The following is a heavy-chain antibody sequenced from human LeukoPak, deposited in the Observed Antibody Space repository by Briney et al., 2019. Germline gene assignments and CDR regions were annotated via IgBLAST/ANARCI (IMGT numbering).Heavy chain of an antibody. CDR1: GGTFTNFA. J-gene: IGHJ3*02. Sequence: SVKVSCKASGGTFTNFAICWVRQAPGQGLEWMGGIFPVSGTPTYAQKFQGRVTITADESTRTAHMELSSLRSDDTAVYYCARGPHTSSWYKHAFDIWAQGTMVTVSS. CDR3: ARGPHTSSWYKHAFDI. CDR2: IFPVSGTP. V-gene: IGHV1-69*01. D-gene: IGHD6-13*01.